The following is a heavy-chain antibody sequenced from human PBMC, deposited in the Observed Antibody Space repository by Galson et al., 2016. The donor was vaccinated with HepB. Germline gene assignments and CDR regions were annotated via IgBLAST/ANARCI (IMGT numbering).Heavy chain of an antibody. CDR2: INAGTGNT. Sequence: SVKVSCKASGYTFTSYGIHWVRQAPGQSLEWMGWINAGTGNTRYSQKLQARVTITRDTSANTAYMELTSLKSEDTAVYYCARGTVSSGTLYFDYWGQGTLVTVSS. CDR3: ARGTVSSGTLYFDY. V-gene: IGHV1-3*01. J-gene: IGHJ4*02. CDR1: GYTFTSYG. D-gene: IGHD6-13*01.